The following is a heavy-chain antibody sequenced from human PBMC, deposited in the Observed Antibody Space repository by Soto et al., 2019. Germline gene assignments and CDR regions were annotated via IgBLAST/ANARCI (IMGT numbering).Heavy chain of an antibody. V-gene: IGHV3-23*01. CDR3: AKGPSSTVTTVVYYFDY. Sequence: EVQLLESGGGLVQPGGSLRLSCAASGFTFSNYAMSWVRQAPGRGLEWVSAISGSGGYTHYADSVKGRFTISRDNSKNTMYLQMKSLSAEDTAVYYCAKGPSSTVTTVVYYFDYWGQGTLVTVSS. J-gene: IGHJ4*02. D-gene: IGHD4-4*01. CDR2: ISGSGGYT. CDR1: GFTFSNYA.